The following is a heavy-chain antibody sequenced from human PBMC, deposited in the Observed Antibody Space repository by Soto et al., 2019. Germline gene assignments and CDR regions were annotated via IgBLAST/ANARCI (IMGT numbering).Heavy chain of an antibody. J-gene: IGHJ4*02. D-gene: IGHD2-15*01. Sequence: QVQLVQSGPEVKKPGASVKVSCKASGFTFTTYSFSWVRQAPGQGLEWIGWISANNGKTVYAQKFQDRVTMTRVTSTGTAHLELRSLTTDDTAVYYCARETGVVVIVKGEFEFWGQGTLVSVSS. CDR2: ISANNGKT. CDR1: GFTFTTYS. V-gene: IGHV1-18*04. CDR3: ARETGVVVIVKGEFEF.